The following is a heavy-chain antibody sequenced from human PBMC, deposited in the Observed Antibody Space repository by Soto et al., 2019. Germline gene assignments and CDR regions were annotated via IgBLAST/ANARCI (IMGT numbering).Heavy chain of an antibody. V-gene: IGHV4-30-4*01. CDR1: GASLTSGEHY. D-gene: IGHD3-22*01. J-gene: IGHJ5*02. CDR2: IYYTGIT. Sequence: SETLSLTCSVSGASLTSGEHYWSWIRQAPGKGLEWIGLIYYTGITDYNPSLKSRVTISVDTSKNQFSLKLTSVTAADAALYYCARDFFDSSDYTTNWFDPWGQGTLVTVSS. CDR3: ARDFFDSSDYTTNWFDP.